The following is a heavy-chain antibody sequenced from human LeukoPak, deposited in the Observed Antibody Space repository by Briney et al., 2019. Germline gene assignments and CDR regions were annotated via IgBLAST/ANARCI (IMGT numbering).Heavy chain of an antibody. CDR3: AHIHCSSSWYPKYYFDY. J-gene: IGHJ4*02. V-gene: IGHV2-5*02. CDR1: GFSLSASGVG. Sequence: SGPTLVNPTQTLTLTCTFSGFSLSASGVGVGWIRQPPGKALEWLALIYWDDDKRYSPSLKSRLTITKDTSKNQAVLTMTNMDPVDTATYYCAHIHCSSSWYPKYYFDYWGQGTLVTVSS. D-gene: IGHD6-13*01. CDR2: IYWDDDK.